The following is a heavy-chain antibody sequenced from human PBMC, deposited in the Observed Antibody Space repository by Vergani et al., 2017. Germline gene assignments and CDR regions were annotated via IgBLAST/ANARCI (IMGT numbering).Heavy chain of an antibody. CDR3: ARETWYCSRTSCYVHGMDV. CDR2: IYTSGST. CDR1: GGSISSYY. J-gene: IGHJ6*02. V-gene: IGHV4-4*09. Sequence: QVQLQESGPGLVKPSETLSLTCTVSGGSISSYYWSWIRQPPGKGLEWIGYIYTSGSTNYNPSLKSRVTISVDKSKNQFSLKLSAVTAADTAVDYCARETWYCSRTSCYVHGMDVWGQGTTVTVSS. D-gene: IGHD2-2*01.